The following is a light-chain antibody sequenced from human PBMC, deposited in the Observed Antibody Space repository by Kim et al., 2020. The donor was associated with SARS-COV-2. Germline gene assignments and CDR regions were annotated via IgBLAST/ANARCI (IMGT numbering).Light chain of an antibody. J-gene: IGLJ2*01. CDR1: KLGDKY. CDR3: QAWDSSTVV. CDR2: QYS. Sequence: VSPGQPASITCSGDKLGDKYACWYQQKPGQSPVLVIYQYSKRPSGIPERFSGSNSGNTATLTISGTQAMDEADYYCQAWDSSTVVFGGGTQLTVL. V-gene: IGLV3-1*01.